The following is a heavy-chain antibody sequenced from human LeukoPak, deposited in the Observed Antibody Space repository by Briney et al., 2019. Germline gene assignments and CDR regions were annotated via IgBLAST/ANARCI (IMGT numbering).Heavy chain of an antibody. D-gene: IGHD4/OR15-4a*01. Sequence: GGSLRLSCAASGFTFSSYSMNWVRQAPGKGLEWVSSISSSSSYIYYADSVKGRFTISRDNAKNSLYLQMNSLRAEDTAVYYCAREAAHYGTYYFDYWGQGTLVTVSS. CDR2: ISSSSSYI. J-gene: IGHJ4*02. CDR3: AREAAHYGTYYFDY. CDR1: GFTFSSYS. V-gene: IGHV3-21*01.